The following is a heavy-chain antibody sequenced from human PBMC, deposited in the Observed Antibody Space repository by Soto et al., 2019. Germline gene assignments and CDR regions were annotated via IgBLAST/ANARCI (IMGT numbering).Heavy chain of an antibody. Sequence: LRLSCAASGFIFTSYGMHWVRQAPGKGLEWMALILHDGSAEYYADSVKGRFTISRDNSKNTLYLQMNSLTAEDTAVYYCARSRDGYSFYFYYGMDGWGQGTTVTISS. D-gene: IGHD4-4*01. CDR3: ARSRDGYSFYFYYGMDG. CDR2: ILHDGSAE. V-gene: IGHV3-30*03. J-gene: IGHJ6*02. CDR1: GFIFTSYG.